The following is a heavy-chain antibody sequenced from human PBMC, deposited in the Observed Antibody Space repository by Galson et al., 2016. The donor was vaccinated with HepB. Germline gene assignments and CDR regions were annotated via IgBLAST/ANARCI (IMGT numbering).Heavy chain of an antibody. Sequence: SETLSLTCTVSGGSISSIDYYWDWIRQPPGKGLEWIGGVYYSGSTYYNPSLKSRVTISVDTSKNQFSLKLNSVTAADTAVYYCARHRSAHFSSGRYADFWGQGTLVTVSS. J-gene: IGHJ4*02. CDR3: ARHRSAHFSSGRYADF. V-gene: IGHV4-39*01. CDR2: VYYSGST. D-gene: IGHD6-19*01. CDR1: GGSISSIDYY.